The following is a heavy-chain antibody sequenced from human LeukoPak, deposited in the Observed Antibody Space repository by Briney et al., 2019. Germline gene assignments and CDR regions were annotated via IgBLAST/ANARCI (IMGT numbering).Heavy chain of an antibody. CDR2: ISGSGGGT. V-gene: IGHV3-23*01. Sequence: GGSLRLSCAASGFTFSSYAVSWVRQPLGKGLEWVSAISGSGGGTYYADSVKGRFTISRDNSKNTVYLQMSSLSTEDTAVYHCAKTTTGYSSGRYPGWPVDYWGQGTLVSVSS. D-gene: IGHD6-19*01. CDR1: GFTFSSYA. J-gene: IGHJ4*02. CDR3: AKTTTGYSSGRYPGWPVDY.